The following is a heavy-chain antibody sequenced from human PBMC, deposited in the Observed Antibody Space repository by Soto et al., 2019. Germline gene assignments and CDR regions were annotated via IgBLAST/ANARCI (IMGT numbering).Heavy chain of an antibody. D-gene: IGHD2-15*01. CDR3: ARESRYCSGGSCYFLPGIDY. CDR1: GYTFTSYY. V-gene: IGHV1-46*01. J-gene: IGHJ4*02. CDR2: INPIGGST. Sequence: GASVKVSCKASGYTFTSYYMHWVRQAPGQRLEWMGIINPIGGSTSYAQKFQGRVTMTRDTSTSTVYMELSSLRSEDTAVYYCARESRYCSGGSCYFLPGIDYWGQGTLVTVSS.